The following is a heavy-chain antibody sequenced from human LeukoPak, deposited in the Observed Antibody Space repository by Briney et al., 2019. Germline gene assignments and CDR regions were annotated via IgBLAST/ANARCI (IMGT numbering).Heavy chain of an antibody. J-gene: IGHJ4*02. CDR1: GFTVSSNF. V-gene: IGHV3-53*01. D-gene: IGHD4-17*01. CDR2: IYSGGNT. Sequence: GGSLRLSCAASGFTVSSNFMTWVRQAPGKGLEWVSVIYSGGNTYYTDSVKGRFTISRDNSKNTLYLQMNSLRAEDTAVYCCARVAVTRYFDYWGQGTLVTVSS. CDR3: ARVAVTRYFDY.